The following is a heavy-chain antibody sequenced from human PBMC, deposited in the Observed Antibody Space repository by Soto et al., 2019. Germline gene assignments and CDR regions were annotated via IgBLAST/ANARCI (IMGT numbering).Heavy chain of an antibody. CDR1: GCTFTYYA. D-gene: IGHD2-2*01. V-gene: IGHV3-23*01. CDR2: ISANGQGI. J-gene: IGHJ4*02. Sequence: GGSLRRSCTASGCTFTYYAFSWVRQAPGKGLEWVSAISANGQGIYYADSVRGRFTISRDNSKNTVFLHMDSLRAEDTAVYYCAKDRDYPRDQFHYWGQGTLVTVSS. CDR3: AKDRDYPRDQFHY.